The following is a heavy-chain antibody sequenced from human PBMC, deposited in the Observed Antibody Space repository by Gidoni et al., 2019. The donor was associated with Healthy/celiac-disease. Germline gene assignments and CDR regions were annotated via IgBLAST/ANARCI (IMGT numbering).Heavy chain of an antibody. J-gene: IGHJ4*02. Sequence: QVQLQESGPGLVKPSETLSLTCTVSGGSISSYYCSWIRQPPGKGLEWIGYIYYSGSTNYNPSLKSRVTISVDTSKNQFSLKLSSVTAADTAVYYCARGAAARMGYWGQGTLVTVSS. V-gene: IGHV4-59*01. CDR1: GGSISSYY. D-gene: IGHD6-6*01. CDR3: ARGAAARMGY. CDR2: IYYSGST.